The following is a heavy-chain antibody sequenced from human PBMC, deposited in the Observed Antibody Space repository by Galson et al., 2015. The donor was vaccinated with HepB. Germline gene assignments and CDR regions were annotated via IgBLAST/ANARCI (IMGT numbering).Heavy chain of an antibody. V-gene: IGHV6-1*01. D-gene: IGHD3-22*01. CDR1: WDSVSSNSAA. J-gene: IGHJ6*02. CDR3: ARDPRITMIRGYYYYGMDV. CDR2: TYYRSKWYN. Sequence: CAISWDSVSSNSAAWNWIRQSPSRGLEWLGRTYYRSKWYNDYAVSVKSRITINPDTSKNQFSLQLNSVTPEDTAVYYCARDPRITMIRGYYYYGMDVWGQGTTVTVSS.